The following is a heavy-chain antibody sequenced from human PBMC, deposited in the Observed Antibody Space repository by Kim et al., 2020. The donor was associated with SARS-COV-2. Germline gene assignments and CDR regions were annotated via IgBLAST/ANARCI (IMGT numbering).Heavy chain of an antibody. CDR3: AREGYGEFGDD. Sequence: GGSLRLSCAASGFTFSTYNMNWVRQAPGKGLEWVSYISSSSSTIYYADSVKGRFTISRDNAKNSLFLLMNSLRAEDTAVYYCAREGYGEFGDDGGQGTLV. CDR1: GFTFSTYN. J-gene: IGHJ4*02. V-gene: IGHV3-48*04. CDR2: ISSSSSTI. D-gene: IGHD4-17*01.